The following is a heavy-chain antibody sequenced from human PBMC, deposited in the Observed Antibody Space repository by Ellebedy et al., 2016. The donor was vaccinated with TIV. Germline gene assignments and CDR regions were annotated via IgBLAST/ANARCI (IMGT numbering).Heavy chain of an antibody. J-gene: IGHJ5*02. D-gene: IGHD3-10*01. Sequence: SETLSLTCTVSGGSISDYYWTWIRQPPGKGLEWVGSIYHSETTYYNPSLKSLVTISVDTSKNQFSLKLNSVTAADTAVYFCARVGLRFGELSTWKWFDPWGQGTLVTVSS. CDR2: IYHSETT. V-gene: IGHV4-39*07. CDR3: ARVGLRFGELSTWKWFDP. CDR1: GGSISDYY.